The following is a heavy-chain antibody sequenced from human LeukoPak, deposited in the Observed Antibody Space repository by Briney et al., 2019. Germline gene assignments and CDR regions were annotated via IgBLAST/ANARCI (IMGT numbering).Heavy chain of an antibody. J-gene: IGHJ5*02. V-gene: IGHV4-4*07. CDR3: ARADYGSGSYYNSNWFDP. CDR1: GGSISSYY. CDR2: IYPSGST. Sequence: PSETLSLTCTVSGGSISSYYCSWMRQPAGKGLEWIGRIYPSGSTNYNPSLESRVTMSVDTSKNQFSLKLSSVTAADTAVYYCARADYGSGSYYNSNWFDPWGQGTLVTVSS. D-gene: IGHD3-10*01.